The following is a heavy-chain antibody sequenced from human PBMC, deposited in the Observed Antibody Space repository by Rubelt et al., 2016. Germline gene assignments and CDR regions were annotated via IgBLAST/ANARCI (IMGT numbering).Heavy chain of an antibody. CDR1: GFSLSTSGVG. Sequence: QITLKESGPTLVKPTQTLTLTCTFSGFSLSTSGVGVGWIRQPPGKALEWLALIYWNDDKRYSPSLKTRLTITRVTSKNQVVLIMTNMEPVDTATYYCAHLAHYGSGSDYEDYWGQGTLVTVSS. CDR2: IYWNDDK. D-gene: IGHD3-10*01. V-gene: IGHV2-5*01. CDR3: AHLAHYGSGSDYEDY. J-gene: IGHJ4*02.